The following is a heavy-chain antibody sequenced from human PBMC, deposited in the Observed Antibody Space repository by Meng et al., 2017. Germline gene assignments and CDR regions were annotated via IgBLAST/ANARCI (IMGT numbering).Heavy chain of an antibody. D-gene: IGHD3-16*02. CDR2: IKEEGSEK. V-gene: IGHV3-7*01. Sequence: GESLKISCAASGFTFSSYWMTWVRQAPGKGLEWVANIKEEGSEKFYVDSVKGRFTISRDNAKNSLYLQMNSLRAEDTAVYYCARARYDYVWGSYRYRVLDYWGHGTRVTVSS. CDR1: GFTFSSYW. CDR3: ARARYDYVWGSYRYRVLDY. J-gene: IGHJ4*01.